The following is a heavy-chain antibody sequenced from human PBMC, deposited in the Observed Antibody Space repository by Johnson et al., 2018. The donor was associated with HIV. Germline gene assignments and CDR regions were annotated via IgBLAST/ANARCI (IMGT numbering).Heavy chain of an antibody. CDR1: GFTFSDYA. D-gene: IGHD1-26*01. Sequence: QVQLVESGGGVVQPGRSLRLSCAASGFTFSDYAMHWVRQAPGKGLEWVAVISYDGSNKYYADSVKGRFTISRDNSKNTLYLQMNSLRAEDTAVYYCARVRAGRENAFDIWGQGTMVTVSS. V-gene: IGHV3-30-3*01. CDR2: ISYDGSNK. J-gene: IGHJ3*02. CDR3: ARVRAGRENAFDI.